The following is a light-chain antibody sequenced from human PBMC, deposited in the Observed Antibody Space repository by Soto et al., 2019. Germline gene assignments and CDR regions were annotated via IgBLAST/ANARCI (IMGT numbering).Light chain of an antibody. J-gene: IGLJ2*01. Sequence: NFMLTQPHSVSESPGKTVTISCTRSSGSIASNYVQWYQQRPCSPPTTVIYEDNQGPSGVPDWFSGSIDSSSNSASLTISGLKTEDEADYYCQSYDSSNPHVVFGGGTKVTVL. CDR1: SGSIASNY. CDR2: EDN. CDR3: QSYDSSNPHVV. V-gene: IGLV6-57*04.